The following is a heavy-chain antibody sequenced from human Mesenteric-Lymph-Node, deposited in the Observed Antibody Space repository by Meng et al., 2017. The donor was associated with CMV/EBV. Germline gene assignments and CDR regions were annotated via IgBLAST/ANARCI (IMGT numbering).Heavy chain of an antibody. V-gene: IGHV3-30*04. Sequence: LSLTCAGSGFTFSNYAMNWVRQAPGKGLEWVAVISFDGSNKHYADSVKGRFTISRDNSKNTVNLQMNSQRGDDTAVYYCAKDGPLASGRGLDVWGQGTTVTVSS. CDR2: ISFDGSNK. CDR1: GFTFSNYA. J-gene: IGHJ6*02. CDR3: AKDGPLASGRGLDV.